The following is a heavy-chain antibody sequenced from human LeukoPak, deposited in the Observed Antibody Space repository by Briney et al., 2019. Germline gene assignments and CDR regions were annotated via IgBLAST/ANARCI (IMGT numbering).Heavy chain of an antibody. CDR3: ARARGNTFDY. V-gene: IGHV3-9*03. Sequence: GGSLRLSCAASGFNFDDYAMHWVRQGPGKGLEWASGISWNSNSINYGDSVRGRFTTSRDNAKKSLFLQMDSLRTEDMALYYCARARGNTFDYWGQGTLVTVSS. D-gene: IGHD2/OR15-2a*01. CDR1: GFNFDDYA. CDR2: ISWNSNSI. J-gene: IGHJ4*02.